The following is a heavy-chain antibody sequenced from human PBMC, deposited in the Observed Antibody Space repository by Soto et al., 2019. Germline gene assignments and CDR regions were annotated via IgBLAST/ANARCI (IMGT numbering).Heavy chain of an antibody. CDR2: IYWDDDK. D-gene: IGHD3-3*01. J-gene: IGHJ4*02. CDR1: GFSLTTSGVG. V-gene: IGHV2-5*02. Sequence: QITLNESGPTQVKPRQTLTLTCTFSGFSLTTSGVGVSWIRQSPGKAPEWLALIYWDDDKHYSPSLKSRLSITKDTSKNQVVLTMADLDPADISTYYCAHRVLRTVFGLVTTTAIYFDFWGQGTPVAVSS. CDR3: AHRVLRTVFGLVTTTAIYFDF.